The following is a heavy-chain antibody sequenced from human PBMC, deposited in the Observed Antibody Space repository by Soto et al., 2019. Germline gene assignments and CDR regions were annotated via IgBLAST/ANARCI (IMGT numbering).Heavy chain of an antibody. D-gene: IGHD1-7*01. CDR1: GFTFSSYW. Sequence: GGSLRLSCAASGFTFSSYWMSWVRQAPGKGLEWVANIKQDGSEKYYVDSVKGRFTISRDNAKNSLYLQMSSLRAEDTAVYYCAKGNSWSPALVFDIWGQGTMVTVSS. J-gene: IGHJ3*02. CDR2: IKQDGSEK. V-gene: IGHV3-7*03. CDR3: AKGNSWSPALVFDI.